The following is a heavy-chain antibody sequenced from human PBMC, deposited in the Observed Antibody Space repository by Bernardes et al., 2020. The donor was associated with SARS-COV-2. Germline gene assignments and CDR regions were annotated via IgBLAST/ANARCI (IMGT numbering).Heavy chain of an antibody. D-gene: IGHD5-12*01. J-gene: IGHJ3*02. CDR3: ARSYIVATISFGSDAFDI. CDR2: INPNSGGT. CDR1: GYTFTGYY. Sequence: VKVSCKASGYTFTGYYMHWVRQAPGQGLEWMGWINPNSGGTNYAQKFQGWVTMTRDTSISTAYMELSRLRSDDTAVYYCARSYIVATISFGSDAFDIWGQGTMVTVSS. V-gene: IGHV1-2*04.